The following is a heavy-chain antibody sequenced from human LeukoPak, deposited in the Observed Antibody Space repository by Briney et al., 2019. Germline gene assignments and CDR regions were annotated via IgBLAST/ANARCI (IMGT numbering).Heavy chain of an antibody. V-gene: IGHV3-48*04. CDR1: GFTFSSYT. J-gene: IGHJ4*02. D-gene: IGHD4-23*01. Sequence: GGSLRLSCAASGFTFSSYTMNWVRQAPGKGLEWVSYISTRGSTIYYADSVKGRFTISRDNSNNSLYLQMNSLRAEDTAVYYCARDDFGGDSPFDFWGQGTLVTVSS. CDR2: ISTRGSTI. CDR3: ARDDFGGDSPFDF.